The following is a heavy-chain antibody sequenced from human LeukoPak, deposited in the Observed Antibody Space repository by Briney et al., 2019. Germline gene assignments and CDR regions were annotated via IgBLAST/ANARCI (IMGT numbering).Heavy chain of an antibody. CDR1: GYTFTDYY. CDR3: ASGFWSGYYTGAY. D-gene: IGHD3-3*01. J-gene: IGHJ4*02. V-gene: IGHV1-2*02. CDR2: INPNSGGT. Sequence: ASVKVSCKASGYTFTDYYIHWVRQAPGQGLEWMGWINPNSGGTNYAQRFQGRVTMTRDTSISTAYMELNRLRSDDTAVYYCASGFWSGYYTGAYWGQGTLVTVSS.